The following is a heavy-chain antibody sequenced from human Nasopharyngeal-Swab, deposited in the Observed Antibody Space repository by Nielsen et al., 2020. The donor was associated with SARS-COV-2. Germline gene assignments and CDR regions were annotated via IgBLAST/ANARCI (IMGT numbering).Heavy chain of an antibody. CDR2: INHSGST. CDR3: ARGPVDVLLWFGELFHSHGMDV. J-gene: IGHJ6*02. V-gene: IGHV4-34*01. Sequence: QTPSLTRAVYGGSLSGYYWSWIRQPPGKGLECSGEINHSGSTNYNPSLKSRVTISVDTSKNQISLKLSSVTAADTAVYYCARGPVDVLLWFGELFHSHGMDVWGQGTTVTVSS. CDR1: GGSLSGYY. D-gene: IGHD3-10*01.